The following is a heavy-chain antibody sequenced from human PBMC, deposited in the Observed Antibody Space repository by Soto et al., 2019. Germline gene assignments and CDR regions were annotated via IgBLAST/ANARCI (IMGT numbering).Heavy chain of an antibody. D-gene: IGHD6-19*01. CDR3: TRRARVERPVAGPDY. V-gene: IGHV4-39*01. CDR1: GGSISTRSYF. CDR2: IYYIGST. Sequence: QLQLQESGPGLVRPSETLSLTRTVSGGSISTRSYFWGWIRQPPGKGLEWIGNIYYIGSTYYNPSLKSRVTMSVDTSKNQFSLKLSSVTAADTAVYYCTRRARVERPVAGPDYWGQGTLVIVSS. J-gene: IGHJ4*02.